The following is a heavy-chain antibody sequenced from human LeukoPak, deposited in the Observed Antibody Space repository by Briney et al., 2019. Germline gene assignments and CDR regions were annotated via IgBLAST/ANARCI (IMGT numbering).Heavy chain of an antibody. CDR3: ARDLRLVGARGVDY. Sequence: GGSLRLSCAASGFTFSSYSMKWVRQSPGEGLKWVSSIRSSRSYIYHTDSVKGRFTISRDTAKTSLYLQMNRLRDADTAVYYCARDLRLVGARGVDYWGQRTLVTVSS. CDR1: GFTFSSYS. V-gene: IGHV3-21*01. D-gene: IGHD1-26*01. CDR2: IRSSRSYI. J-gene: IGHJ4*02.